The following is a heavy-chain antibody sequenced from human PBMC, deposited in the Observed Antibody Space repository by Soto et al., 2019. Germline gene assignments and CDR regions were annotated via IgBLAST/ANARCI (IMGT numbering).Heavy chain of an antibody. V-gene: IGHV3-30-3*01. CDR1: GFSFSSYS. J-gene: IGHJ4*02. Sequence: QVQLVESGGGVVQPGRSLRLSCAASGFSFSSYSMHWVRQAPGKGLEWVAVVSFDGSNKYYANSVKDRFTVSRDNSKNTMYVQMNSLKPEDTAVYYCGRDRRFGNGYNLGFDYWGQGTPVTVSS. CDR3: GRDRRFGNGYNLGFDY. D-gene: IGHD1-1*01. CDR2: VSFDGSNK.